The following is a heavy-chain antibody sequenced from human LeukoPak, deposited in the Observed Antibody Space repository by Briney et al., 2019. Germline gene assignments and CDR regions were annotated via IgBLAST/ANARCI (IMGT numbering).Heavy chain of an antibody. V-gene: IGHV3-30-3*01. CDR3: ARDRVRIAGTAVPGY. J-gene: IGHJ4*02. CDR1: GFTFSSYA. CDR2: ITYDGSNK. Sequence: GGSLRLSCAASGFTFSSYAMHWVRQAPGKGLEGGAVITYDGSNKYYEDSVKGRFTISKDNSKNTLYMQMNSLRAEDTAVYYCARDRVRIAGTAVPGYWGQGTLVTVSS. D-gene: IGHD6-13*01.